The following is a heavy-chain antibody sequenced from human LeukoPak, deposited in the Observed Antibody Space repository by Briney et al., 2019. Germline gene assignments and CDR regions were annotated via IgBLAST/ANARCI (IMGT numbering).Heavy chain of an antibody. V-gene: IGHV3-53*01. CDR1: GFTVSSNY. Sequence: GGSLRLSCAASGFTVSSNYMSWVRQAPGKGLEWVSVIYSGGSTYYADSVKGRFTISRDNSKNTLYLQMNSLRAEDTAVYYCARDHDYYGSGSYYNDWGQGTLVTVSS. J-gene: IGHJ4*02. CDR2: IYSGGST. CDR3: ARDHDYYGSGSYYND. D-gene: IGHD3-10*01.